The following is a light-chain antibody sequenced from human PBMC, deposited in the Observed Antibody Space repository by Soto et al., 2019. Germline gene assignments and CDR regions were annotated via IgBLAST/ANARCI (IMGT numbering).Light chain of an antibody. CDR3: QHYNSYSEA. J-gene: IGKJ1*01. CDR1: QDIRHD. CDR2: DIS. V-gene: IGKV1-17*01. Sequence: DIQMTQSPSSLSASVGDRVTITCRASQDIRHDLGWYQQKPGKAPKRLIYDISSLHSGVPSRFSGSGSGTEFSLTISSLQPEDFATYYCQHYNSYSEAFGQGTKVELK.